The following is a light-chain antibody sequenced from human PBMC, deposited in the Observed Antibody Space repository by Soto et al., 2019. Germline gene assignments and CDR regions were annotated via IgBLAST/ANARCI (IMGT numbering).Light chain of an antibody. J-gene: IGKJ1*01. CDR1: QSVSTY. V-gene: IGKV3-11*01. CDR2: DAS. Sequence: EAVLTQSPATLSLSPGERATLSCRTSQSVSTYLAWYQQKPGQAPSLLIYDASNRATGIPARFSGSGSGTDFTLTISSLEPEDFAVYYCQQRSNWPPTFGQGTKVELK. CDR3: QQRSNWPPT.